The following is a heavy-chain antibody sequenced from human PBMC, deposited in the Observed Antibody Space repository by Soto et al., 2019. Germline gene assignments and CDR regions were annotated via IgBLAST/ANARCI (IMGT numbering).Heavy chain of an antibody. J-gene: IGHJ3*02. CDR3: GSVFGYGAYGDAFDI. CDR2: IYYRGST. CDR1: GGSISSSRYY. Sequence: QLQLQESGPGLVKPSETLSLTCTVSGGSISSSRYYWGWIRQPPGKGLEWIGSIYYRGSTYYNPSLQSRVPISAVTSKYQFSLKLSSVTAADTAVYYCGSVFGYGAYGDAFDIWGQGTMVTVSS. D-gene: IGHD4-17*01. V-gene: IGHV4-39*01.